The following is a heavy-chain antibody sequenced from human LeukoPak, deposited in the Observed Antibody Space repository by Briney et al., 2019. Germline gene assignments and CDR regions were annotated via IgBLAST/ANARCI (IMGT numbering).Heavy chain of an antibody. CDR2: IYYSGST. Sequence: SETLSLTCNVSGDSIGSSTYYWGWVRQPPGKGLEWIGYIYYSGSTYYNPSLKSRLTISLDTSKNQFSLNLTSVTAADTAIYYCVRGDWYYIDVWGEGTTVTVSS. CDR1: GDSIGSSTYY. J-gene: IGHJ6*03. CDR3: VRGDWYYIDV. V-gene: IGHV4-39*07. D-gene: IGHD3-9*01.